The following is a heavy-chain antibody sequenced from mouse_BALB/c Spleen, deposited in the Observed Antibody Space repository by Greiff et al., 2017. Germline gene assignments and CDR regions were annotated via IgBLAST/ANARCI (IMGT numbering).Heavy chain of an antibody. CDR2: ISDGGSYT. D-gene: IGHD2-4*01. V-gene: IGHV5-4*02. CDR1: GFTFSDYY. J-gene: IGHJ4*01. Sequence: EVKLMESGGGLVKPGGSLKLSCAASGFTFSDYYMYWVRQTPEKRLEWVATISDGGSYTYYPDSVKGRFTISRDNAKNNLYLQMSSLKSEDTAMYYCARAPYYDYDALYAMDYWGQGTSVTVSS. CDR3: ARAPYYDYDALYAMDY.